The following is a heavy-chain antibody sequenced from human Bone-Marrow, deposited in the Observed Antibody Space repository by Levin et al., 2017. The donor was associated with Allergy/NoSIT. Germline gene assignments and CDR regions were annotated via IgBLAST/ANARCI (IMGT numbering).Heavy chain of an antibody. J-gene: IGHJ6*03. D-gene: IGHD5-12*01. CDR1: GYTFTGYY. Sequence: ASVKVSCKASGYTFTGYYMHWVRQAPGQGLEWMGRINPNSGGTNYAQKFQGRVTMTRDTSISTAYMELSRLRSDDTAVYYCARGLRGYSGYDYVSYYYYYMDVWGKGTTVTVSS. V-gene: IGHV1-2*06. CDR2: INPNSGGT. CDR3: ARGLRGYSGYDYVSYYYYYMDV.